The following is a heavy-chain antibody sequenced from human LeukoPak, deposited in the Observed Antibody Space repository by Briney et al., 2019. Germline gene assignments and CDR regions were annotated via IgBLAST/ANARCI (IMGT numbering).Heavy chain of an antibody. CDR3: AREKTVVVSFDY. V-gene: IGHV1-2*02. CDR1: GYTFTGYY. Sequence: ASVKVSCKASGYTFTGYYMHWVRQAPGQGLEWMGWINPNSGGTNYAQKFQGRVTMTRDTSISTAYMELSRLRSDDTAVYYCAREKTVVVSFDYWGQGTLVTVSS. J-gene: IGHJ4*02. CDR2: INPNSGGT. D-gene: IGHD3-22*01.